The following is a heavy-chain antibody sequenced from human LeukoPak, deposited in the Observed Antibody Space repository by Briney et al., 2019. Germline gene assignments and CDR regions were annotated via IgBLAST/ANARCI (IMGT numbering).Heavy chain of an antibody. Sequence: GGSLRLSCAASGFTVSSSYMNWVRQAPGKGLEWVSLIYGGGSTYYADSVKGRFTISRDNSKNTLYLQMNSLRAEDTAVYYCARRGDGGRSFDYWGQGTLVTVPS. CDR1: GFTVSSSY. V-gene: IGHV3-53*01. D-gene: IGHD4-23*01. CDR2: IYGGGST. J-gene: IGHJ4*02. CDR3: ARRGDGGRSFDY.